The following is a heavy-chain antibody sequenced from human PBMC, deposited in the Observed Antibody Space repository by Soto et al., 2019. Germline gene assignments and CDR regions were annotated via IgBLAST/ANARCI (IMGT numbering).Heavy chain of an antibody. CDR3: ARVRSLELRFLERGYMDV. CDR1: GFTFGDYA. D-gene: IGHD3-3*01. J-gene: IGHJ6*03. V-gene: IGHV3-49*03. Sequence: PGGSLRLSCTASGFTFGDYAMSWFRQAPGKGLEWVGFIRSKAYGGTTEYAASVKGRFTISRDDSKSIAYLQMNSLKTEDTAVYYCARVRSLELRFLERGYMDVWGKGTTVTVSS. CDR2: IRSKAYGGTT.